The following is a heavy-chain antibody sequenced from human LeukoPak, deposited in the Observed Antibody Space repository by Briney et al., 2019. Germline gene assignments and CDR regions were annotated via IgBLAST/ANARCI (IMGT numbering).Heavy chain of an antibody. CDR2: LYYRGST. CDR1: GGSISSYY. V-gene: IGHV4-59*01. CDR3: ARDLRVGGSSGWYAFDV. D-gene: IGHD6-19*01. J-gene: IGHJ3*01. Sequence: SETLSLTCTVSGGSISSYYWSWIRQPPGKGLEWIGYLYYRGSTTYNPSLKSRVTISIDTSKNQFSLKLSSATAADTAVYYCARDLRVGGSSGWYAFDVWGQGTMVTVSS.